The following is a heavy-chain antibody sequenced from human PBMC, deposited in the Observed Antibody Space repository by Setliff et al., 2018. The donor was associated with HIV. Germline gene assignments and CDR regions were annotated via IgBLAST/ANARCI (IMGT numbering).Heavy chain of an antibody. CDR3: AKDPRAAVATNGDY. D-gene: IGHD5-12*01. J-gene: IGHJ4*02. Sequence: GALRLSCAASEVSVSGHYMGWARQTPGKGLEWVSVTFAGGSTDYADSVKGRFTVSRDNSKNTLYLQMNSLRAEDTAVYYCAKDPRAAVATNGDYWGQGTLVTVSA. CDR2: TFAGGST. CDR1: EVSVSGHY. V-gene: IGHV3-53*01.